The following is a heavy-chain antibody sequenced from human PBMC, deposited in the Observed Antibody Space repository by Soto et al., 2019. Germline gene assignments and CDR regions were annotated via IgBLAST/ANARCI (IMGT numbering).Heavy chain of an antibody. CDR3: AKGVPGIAVAGTGYFQH. CDR1: GFTFSIYA. J-gene: IGHJ1*01. CDR2: ISGSGDST. D-gene: IGHD6-19*01. Sequence: EVPLLESGGGLVQPGGSLRLSCAASGFTFSIYAMSWVRQAPGKGLEWVSGISGSGDSTYYADSVKGRFTISRDNSKNTLYLQMNSLRAEDTAVYYCAKGVPGIAVAGTGYFQHWGQGTLVTVSS. V-gene: IGHV3-23*01.